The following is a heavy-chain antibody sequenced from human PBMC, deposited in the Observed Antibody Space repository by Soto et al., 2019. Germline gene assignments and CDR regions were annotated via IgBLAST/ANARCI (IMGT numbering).Heavy chain of an antibody. J-gene: IGHJ5*02. CDR3: AKDPDWAGLSPQKSWFDP. V-gene: IGHV3-23*01. CDR1: GFTFSSYA. CDR2: ISGSGGST. Sequence: GGSLRLSCAASGFTFSSYAMSWVRQAPGKGLEWVSAISGSGGSTYYADSVKGRFTISRDNSKNTLYLQMNSLRAEDTAVYYCAKDPDWAGLSPQKSWFDPWGQGTLVTVSS. D-gene: IGHD3-16*02.